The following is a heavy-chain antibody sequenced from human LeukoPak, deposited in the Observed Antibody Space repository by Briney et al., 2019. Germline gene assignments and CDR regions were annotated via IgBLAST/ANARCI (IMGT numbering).Heavy chain of an antibody. J-gene: IGHJ6*03. Sequence: GGSLRLSCAASGFTFDDYGMSWVRQAPGKGLEWVSGINWNGGSTGYADSVKGRFTISRDNAKNSLYLQMNSLRAEDTALYYCARVRDYNGYYYYMDVWGKGTTVTVSS. V-gene: IGHV3-20*04. CDR1: GFTFDDYG. CDR2: INWNGGST. CDR3: ARVRDYNGYYYYMDV. D-gene: IGHD4-11*01.